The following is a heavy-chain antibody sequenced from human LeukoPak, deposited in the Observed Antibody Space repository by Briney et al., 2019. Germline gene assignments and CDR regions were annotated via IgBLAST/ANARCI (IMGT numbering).Heavy chain of an antibody. CDR3: ASSKYSGSSNWFDP. D-gene: IGHD6-6*01. CDR1: GITVSSNY. Sequence: PGGSLRLSCAASGITVSSNYMTWVRQAPGKGLEWVSVIYSGGSTYYADSVKGRFTISRDNSKNTLYLQMNSLRAEDTAVHYCASSKYSGSSNWFDPWGQGTLVTVSS. V-gene: IGHV3-66*01. CDR2: IYSGGST. J-gene: IGHJ5*02.